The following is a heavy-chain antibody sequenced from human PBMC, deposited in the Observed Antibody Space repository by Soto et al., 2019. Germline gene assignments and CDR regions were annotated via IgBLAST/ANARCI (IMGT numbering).Heavy chain of an antibody. Sequence: QVQLQESGPGLVKPSETLSLTCTVSGDSMSGYYWGWIRQSPGRRLEWIGNIFHSGTTNYSPSHKRRLSMSVEASKNQFSLRVTSVTAADTAIYYCARLSFGDQGNYWGQGTLVTVSS. D-gene: IGHD2-21*02. CDR3: ARLSFGDQGNY. CDR1: GDSMSGYY. J-gene: IGHJ4*02. CDR2: IFHSGTT. V-gene: IGHV4-59*01.